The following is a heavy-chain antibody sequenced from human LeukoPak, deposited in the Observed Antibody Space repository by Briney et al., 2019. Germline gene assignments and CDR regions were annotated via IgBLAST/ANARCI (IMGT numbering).Heavy chain of an antibody. CDR3: ARDRHNWNSNMFDY. CDR2: INPNTGGA. Sequence: ASVKVSCKASGYTFTGSYMHWVRQAPGQGLEWMGWINPNTGGAHYAQKFQGRVTMTRDTSISTAYMEVSRLRSDDTAVFYCARDRHNWNSNMFDYWGQGTLVTVSS. J-gene: IGHJ4*02. D-gene: IGHD1-20*01. V-gene: IGHV1-2*02. CDR1: GYTFTGSY.